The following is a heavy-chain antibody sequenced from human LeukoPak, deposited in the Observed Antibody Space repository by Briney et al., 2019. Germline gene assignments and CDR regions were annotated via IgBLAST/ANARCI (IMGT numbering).Heavy chain of an antibody. CDR3: AKKGGYSYGRADY. CDR2: ISGSGGST. Sequence: GGSLRLSCVASGFTFSSYAMSWVRQAPGKGLEWVSAISGSGGSTYYADSVKGRFTISRDNSKNTLYLQMNSLRAEDTAVYYCAKKGGYSYGRADYWGQGTLVTVSS. J-gene: IGHJ4*02. V-gene: IGHV3-23*01. D-gene: IGHD5-18*01. CDR1: GFTFSSYA.